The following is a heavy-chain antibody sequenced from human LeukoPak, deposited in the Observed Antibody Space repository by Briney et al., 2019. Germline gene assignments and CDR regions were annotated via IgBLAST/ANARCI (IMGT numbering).Heavy chain of an antibody. CDR1: GFTFGDYA. CDR3: TGAAAALDY. V-gene: IGHV3-49*04. D-gene: IGHD6-13*01. Sequence: GGSLRLSCTASGFTFGDYAMSWVRQAPGKGLEWVGFIRSKAYGGTTEYAASVKGRFTISRDDSKSIAYLQMNSLKTEDTAVYYCTGAAAALDYWGQGTLVTVSS. J-gene: IGHJ4*02. CDR2: IRSKAYGGTT.